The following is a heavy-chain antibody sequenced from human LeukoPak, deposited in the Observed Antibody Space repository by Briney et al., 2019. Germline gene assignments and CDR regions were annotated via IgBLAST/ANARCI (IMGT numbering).Heavy chain of an antibody. CDR1: GFTVGSNY. V-gene: IGHV3-53*01. J-gene: IGHJ4*02. D-gene: IGHD5-24*01. CDR3: ARVLSDGYNSLLFDY. CDR2: IYSGGST. Sequence: PGGYLRLSCAASGFTVGSNYMSWVRQAPGKGLEWVSVIYSGGSTYYADSVKGRFTISRDNSKNTLYLQMNSLRAEDTAVYYCARVLSDGYNSLLFDYWGQGTLVTVSS.